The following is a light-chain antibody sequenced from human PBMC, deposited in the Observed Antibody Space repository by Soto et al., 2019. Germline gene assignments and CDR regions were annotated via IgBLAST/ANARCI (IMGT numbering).Light chain of an antibody. Sequence: EIVMTQSPATLSVSPGERATLSCRASQSVSSNLAWYQQKPGQAPRLLIYGASTRATSIPARFSGSRSGTEFTLTISSLQSEDFAVYYCQQYSNWPPYTFGQGTKLEIK. CDR3: QQYSNWPPYT. CDR1: QSVSSN. V-gene: IGKV3-15*01. CDR2: GAS. J-gene: IGKJ2*01.